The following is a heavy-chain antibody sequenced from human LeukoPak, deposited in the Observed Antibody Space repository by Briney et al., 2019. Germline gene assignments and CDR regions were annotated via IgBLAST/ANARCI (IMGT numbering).Heavy chain of an antibody. CDR3: ARGTRSGGSCYLGY. D-gene: IGHD2-15*01. J-gene: IGHJ4*02. CDR2: IFCSGST. Sequence: PSETLSLTCTVSSGSISTSNYYWGWVRQPPGKALEWIGNIFCSGSTYYSPSLKSRVTISLDTSKNQFSLKLSSVTAADTAVYYCARGTRSGGSCYLGYWGQGTLVTVSS. CDR1: SGSISTSNYY. V-gene: IGHV4-39*07.